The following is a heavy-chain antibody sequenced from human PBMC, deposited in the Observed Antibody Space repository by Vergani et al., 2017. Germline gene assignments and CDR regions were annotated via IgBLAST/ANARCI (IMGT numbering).Heavy chain of an antibody. D-gene: IGHD5-12*01. J-gene: IGHJ4*02. CDR1: GGTFSSYA. Sequence: QVQLVQSGAEVKKPGSSVKVSCKASGGTFSSYAISWVRQAPGQGLEWMGGFDPEDGETIYAQKFQGRVTMTEDTSTDTAYMELSSLRSEDTAVYYCATNSGYGYFDYWGQGTLVTVSS. V-gene: IGHV1-24*01. CDR3: ATNSGYGYFDY. CDR2: FDPEDGET.